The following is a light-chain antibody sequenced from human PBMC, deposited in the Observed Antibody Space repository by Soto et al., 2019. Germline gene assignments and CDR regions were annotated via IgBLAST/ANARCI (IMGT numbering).Light chain of an antibody. J-gene: IGKJ4*01. Sequence: ETVMTQSPATLSVSPGERATLSCRASQSVSSNLAWYQQKPGRAPRLLIYDASTRATGIPARFRGSGSGTEVTLTINSLQSENFAVYDCQQYNYWPPLTFGGGTKVEIK. CDR3: QQYNYWPPLT. V-gene: IGKV3-15*01. CDR1: QSVSSN. CDR2: DAS.